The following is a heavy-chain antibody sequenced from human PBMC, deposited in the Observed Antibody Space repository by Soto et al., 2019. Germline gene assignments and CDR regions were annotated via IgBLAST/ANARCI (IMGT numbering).Heavy chain of an antibody. Sequence: ASVKVSCKASGGTFSSYAISWVRQAPGQGLEWMGGVIPIFGTANYAQKFQGRVTITADESTSTAYMELSSLRSEDTAVYYCAGVSSGYYSALDYWGQGTLVTVSS. CDR3: AGVSSGYYSALDY. D-gene: IGHD3-22*01. CDR1: GGTFSSYA. J-gene: IGHJ4*02. CDR2: VIPIFGTA. V-gene: IGHV1-69*13.